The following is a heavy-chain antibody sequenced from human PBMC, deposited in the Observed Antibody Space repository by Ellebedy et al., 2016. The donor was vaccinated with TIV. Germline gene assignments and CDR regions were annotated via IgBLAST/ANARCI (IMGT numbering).Heavy chain of an antibody. Sequence: GESLKISCAASGFTFSSCTMNWVRQAPGKGLEWVSGISGSGGGTHSADSVKGRFTISRDNAKNSLYLQMNSLRAEDTAVYYCAQNPTGTTGIDYWGQGTLVTVSS. CDR3: AQNPTGTTGIDY. CDR1: GFTFSSCT. CDR2: ISGSGGGT. D-gene: IGHD1-1*01. J-gene: IGHJ4*02. V-gene: IGHV3-23*01.